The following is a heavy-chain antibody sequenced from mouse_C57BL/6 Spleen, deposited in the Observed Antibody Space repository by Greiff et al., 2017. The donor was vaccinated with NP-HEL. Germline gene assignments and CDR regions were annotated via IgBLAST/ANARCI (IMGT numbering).Heavy chain of an antibody. D-gene: IGHD1-1*01. Sequence: EVQLVESGGDLVKPGGSLKLSCAASGFTFSSYGMSWVRQTPDKRLEWVATISSGGSYTYYPDSVKGRFTISRDNAKNTLYLQMSSLKSEDTAMYYCARPFYYYGSSHWYFDVWGTGTTVTVSS. CDR3: ARPFYYYGSSHWYFDV. J-gene: IGHJ1*03. CDR1: GFTFSSYG. CDR2: ISSGGSYT. V-gene: IGHV5-6*01.